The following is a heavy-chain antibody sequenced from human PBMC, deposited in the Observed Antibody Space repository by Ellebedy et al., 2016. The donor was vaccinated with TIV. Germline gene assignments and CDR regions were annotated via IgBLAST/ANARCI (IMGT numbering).Heavy chain of an antibody. D-gene: IGHD6-19*01. Sequence: AASVKVSCKASGYTFTGYYMHWVRQAPGQGLEWMGIINPSDDNTNYAQKLQGRLSMTGDTSTRTVYMELSSLRSEETAVYYCATGAGRRTDYWGQGTLVTVSS. CDR1: GYTFTGYY. CDR3: ATGAGRRTDY. CDR2: INPSDDNT. J-gene: IGHJ4*02. V-gene: IGHV1-46*04.